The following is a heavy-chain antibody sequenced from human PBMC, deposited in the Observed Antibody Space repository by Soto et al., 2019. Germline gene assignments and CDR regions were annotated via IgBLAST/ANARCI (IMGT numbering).Heavy chain of an antibody. CDR1: GGSISSGGYY. Sequence: QVQLQESGPGLVKPSQTLSLTCTVSGGSISSGGYYWSWIRQHPGKGLEWIGYIYYSGSTYYNPSLQSRVTLSGDTSKNQFSLKPSSVTAADTAVYYCARGGIAAAAPPDYWGQGTLVTVSS. CDR2: IYYSGST. J-gene: IGHJ4*02. D-gene: IGHD6-13*01. CDR3: ARGGIAAAAPPDY. V-gene: IGHV4-31*03.